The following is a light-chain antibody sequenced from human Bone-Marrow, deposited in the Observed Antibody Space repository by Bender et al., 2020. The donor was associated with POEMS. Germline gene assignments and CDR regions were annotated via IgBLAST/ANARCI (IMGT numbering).Light chain of an antibody. CDR1: ELINKF. V-gene: IGLV3-1*01. J-gene: IGLJ1*01. CDR3: QAWDRSIFYV. Sequence: SYELTQPPSVSVSPGQTASIPCSGAELINKFVCWYQQKPGQAPVLVIYEDEKRPSGIPERFSASNSGNTATLTISETQATDEAEYYCQAWDRSIFYVFGGGTKVTVL. CDR2: EDE.